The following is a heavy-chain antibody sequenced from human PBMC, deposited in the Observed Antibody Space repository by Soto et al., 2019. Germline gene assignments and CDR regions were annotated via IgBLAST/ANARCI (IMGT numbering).Heavy chain of an antibody. CDR1: GGSISSRSYY. CDR2: IYYSGST. CDR3: ARPLVYDFWCGFSGNWFDP. D-gene: IGHD3-3*01. Sequence: QLQLQESGPGLVKPSETLSLTCTVSGGSISSRSYYWGWIRQPPGKGLEWIGSIYYSGSTYYNPSLKSRVTRSVDTSKSQFSLKLSSVTAADTAVYYCARPLVYDFWCGFSGNWFDPWGQGTLVTVSS. V-gene: IGHV4-39*01. J-gene: IGHJ5*02.